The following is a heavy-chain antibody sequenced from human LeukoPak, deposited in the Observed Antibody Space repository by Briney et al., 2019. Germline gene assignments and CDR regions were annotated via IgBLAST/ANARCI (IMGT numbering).Heavy chain of an antibody. D-gene: IGHD4-23*01. CDR2: INHSGST. V-gene: IGHV4-34*01. CDR1: GGSFSGYY. J-gene: IGHJ6*03. Sequence: PSETLSLTCAVYGGSFSGYYWSWIRQPPGKGLEWIGEINHSGSTNYNPSLKSRVTISVDTSKNQFSLKLSSVIAADTAVYYCARSSTVANLYYYYYMDVWGKGTTVTVSS. CDR3: ARSSTVANLYYYYYMDV.